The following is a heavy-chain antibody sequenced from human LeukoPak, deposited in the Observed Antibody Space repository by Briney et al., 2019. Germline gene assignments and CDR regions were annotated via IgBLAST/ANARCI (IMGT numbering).Heavy chain of an antibody. Sequence: PSETLSLTCAVYGGSFSGYYWSWIRQPPGKGLEWIGEINHSGSNNYNPSLKSRVTISVDTSKNQFSLKLSSVTAADTAMYYCARMSSSWFAFDIWGQGTMVTVSS. CDR1: GGSFSGYY. V-gene: IGHV4-34*01. CDR3: ARMSSSWFAFDI. D-gene: IGHD6-13*01. CDR2: INHSGSN. J-gene: IGHJ3*02.